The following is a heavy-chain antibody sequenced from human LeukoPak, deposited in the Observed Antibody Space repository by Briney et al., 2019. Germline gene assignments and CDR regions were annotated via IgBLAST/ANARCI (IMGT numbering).Heavy chain of an antibody. Sequence: GASVKVSCKTSGYTFTSYGISWVRQAPGQGLEWMGWISAYNGNTNYAQKLQGRVTMTTDTSTSTAYMELRSLRSDDTAVYYCARGCCSSTSCYTEFDYWGQGTLVTVSS. CDR1: GYTFTSYG. D-gene: IGHD2-2*02. V-gene: IGHV1-18*01. CDR2: ISAYNGNT. CDR3: ARGCCSSTSCYTEFDY. J-gene: IGHJ4*02.